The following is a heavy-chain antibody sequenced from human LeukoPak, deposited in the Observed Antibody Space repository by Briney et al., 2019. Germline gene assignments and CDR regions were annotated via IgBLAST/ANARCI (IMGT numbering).Heavy chain of an antibody. J-gene: IGHJ4*02. CDR3: AKDDSGGHDYHDY. V-gene: IGHV1-69*04. Sequence: SVKVSCKASGGTFSSYAISWVRQAPGQGLEWMGRIIPILGIANYAQKFQGRVTITADKSTSTAYMELSSLRSEDTAVYYCAKDDSGGHDYHDYWGQGTLVTVSS. CDR2: IIPILGIA. D-gene: IGHD3-10*01. CDR1: GGTFSSYA.